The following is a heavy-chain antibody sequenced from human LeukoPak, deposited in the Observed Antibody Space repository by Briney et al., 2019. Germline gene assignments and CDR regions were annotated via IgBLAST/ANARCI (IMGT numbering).Heavy chain of an antibody. D-gene: IGHD2-2*01. CDR2: IWPDGSNK. Sequence: VGSLRLSCAASGFTFNSYGMFWVRQAPGKGLEWVAFIWPDGSNKLYGDSVKGRFTISRDNSKNTVYLQMNSLRAEDTAVYYCARDYCRTTSCLESWGQGTLVTVSS. CDR1: GFTFNSYG. J-gene: IGHJ4*02. CDR3: ARDYCRTTSCLES. V-gene: IGHV3-33*01.